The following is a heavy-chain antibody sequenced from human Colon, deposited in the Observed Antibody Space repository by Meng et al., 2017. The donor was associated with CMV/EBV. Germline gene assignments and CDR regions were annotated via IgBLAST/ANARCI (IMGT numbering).Heavy chain of an antibody. D-gene: IGHD1-7*01. Sequence: SVKVSCKASGYSFTNYAVTWVRQAPGQGLEWMGWMSPHNGKTNFAPKFQDRVTMTTDTSTSTAYMELRSLRSDDTAVYFCARHELLPYYYGLDVWGQGTAVTVSS. CDR3: ARHELLPYYYGLDV. J-gene: IGHJ6*02. CDR1: GYSFTNYA. CDR2: MSPHNGKT. V-gene: IGHV1-18*01.